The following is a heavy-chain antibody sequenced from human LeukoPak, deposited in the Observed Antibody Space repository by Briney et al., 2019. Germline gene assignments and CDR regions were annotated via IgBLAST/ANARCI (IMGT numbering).Heavy chain of an antibody. D-gene: IGHD3-22*01. Sequence: TASKTLSLTCTVSGGSISGGDYFWSWIRQPAGKRLEWIGRIYTSGSTDYNPSLKSRVSMSVDTSKSQFSLNLSSVTAADTAVYYCARVAYYEQIIYNWGQGTLVIVSS. CDR1: GGSISGGDYF. CDR3: ARVAYYEQIIYN. J-gene: IGHJ4*02. V-gene: IGHV4-61*02. CDR2: IYTSGST.